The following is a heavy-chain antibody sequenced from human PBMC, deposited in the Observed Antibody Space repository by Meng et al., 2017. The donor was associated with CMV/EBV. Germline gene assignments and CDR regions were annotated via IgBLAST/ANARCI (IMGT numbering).Heavy chain of an antibody. CDR2: IYYSGST. Sequence: QLQRQEAGPGLVKPSETLSLTCTVSGGSISSSSYYWGWIRQPPGKGLEWIGSIYYSGSTYYNPSLKSRVTISVDTSKNQFSLKLSSVTAADTAVYYCARDLRKGSLRFLEWFNTFDYWGQGTLVTVSS. CDR1: GGSISSSSYY. V-gene: IGHV4-39*07. J-gene: IGHJ4*02. D-gene: IGHD3-3*01. CDR3: ARDLRKGSLRFLEWFNTFDY.